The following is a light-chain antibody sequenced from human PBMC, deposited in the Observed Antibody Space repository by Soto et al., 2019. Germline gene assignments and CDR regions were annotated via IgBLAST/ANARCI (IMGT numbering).Light chain of an antibody. J-gene: IGKJ1*01. CDR1: QGIGNL. Sequence: DIPLTQSPSFLSASEGDRVTIACRASQGIGNLLAWYQQKPGKGPKLLICFASTLQSGVPSRFTGSGSGTEFTLTISSLQPEDFGTYYCQQFNSYPRTFGQGTKVEIK. V-gene: IGKV1-9*01. CDR2: FAS. CDR3: QQFNSYPRT.